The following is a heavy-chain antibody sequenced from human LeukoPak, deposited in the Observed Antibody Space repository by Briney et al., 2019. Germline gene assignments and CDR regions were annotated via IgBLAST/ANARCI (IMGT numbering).Heavy chain of an antibody. CDR1: GYTFTGYY. V-gene: IGHV1-2*02. CDR2: INPNSGGT. Sequence: ASVTVSCKASGYTFTGYYMHWVRQAPGQGLEWMGWINPNSGGTNYAQKFQGRVTMTRDTSISTAYMELSRLRSDDTAVYYCTPVLVQAGAFDIWGQGTMVTVSS. D-gene: IGHD3-16*02. J-gene: IGHJ3*02. CDR3: TPVLVQAGAFDI.